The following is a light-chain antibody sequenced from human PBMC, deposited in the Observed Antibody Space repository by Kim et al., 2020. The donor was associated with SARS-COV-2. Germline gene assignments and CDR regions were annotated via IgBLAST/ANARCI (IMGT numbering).Light chain of an antibody. J-gene: IGKJ1*01. CDR1: QGISTF. V-gene: IGKV1-27*01. Sequence: ASVGDRVTITCRASQGISTFLAWYQHKTGKVPKLLIYGASTLQPGVPSRFSGSGSVTDFTLTINSLQPEDVATYYCQRHNDALRTFGQGTKVEIK. CDR3: QRHNDALRT. CDR2: GAS.